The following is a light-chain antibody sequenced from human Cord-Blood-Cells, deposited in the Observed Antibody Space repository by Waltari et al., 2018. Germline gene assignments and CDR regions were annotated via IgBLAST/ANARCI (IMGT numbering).Light chain of an antibody. V-gene: IGKV1-9*01. CDR3: QQLNSYPPT. J-gene: IGKJ1*01. CDR2: AAS. CDR1: QGISSY. Sequence: DIQLTQSPSFLSASVGDRVTITCRASQGISSYLAWYQQKPGKAPTLLIYAASTWQSGVPSRFSGSGSGTEFTLTISSLQPEDFATYYCQQLNSYPPTFGQGTKVEIK.